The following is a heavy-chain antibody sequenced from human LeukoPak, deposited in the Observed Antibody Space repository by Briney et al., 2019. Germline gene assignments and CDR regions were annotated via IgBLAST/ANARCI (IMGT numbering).Heavy chain of an antibody. V-gene: IGHV4-59*01. Sequence: PSETLSLTCTVSGGSIGRYYWTWIRQPPGKGLEWIGYIYNSGTTNYNPSLKSRVTISVDTSKNQFSLKVRSVTAADAAVYYCARRGDPADYYDGSGYYSEPYYFDSWDQGTQVTVSS. CDR3: ARRGDPADYYDGSGYYSEPYYFDS. CDR1: GGSIGRYY. D-gene: IGHD3-22*01. J-gene: IGHJ4*02. CDR2: IYNSGTT.